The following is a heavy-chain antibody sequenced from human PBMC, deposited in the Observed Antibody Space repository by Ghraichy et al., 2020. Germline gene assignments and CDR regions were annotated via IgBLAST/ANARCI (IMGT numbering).Heavy chain of an antibody. V-gene: IGHV3-21*01. Sequence: GGSLRLSCAASGFTFSSYSMNWVRQAPGKGLEWVSSISSSSSYIYYADSVKGRFTISRDNAKNLLYLQMNSLRAEDTAVYYCARAPYDFWSGPEGGVDYWGQGTLVTVSS. CDR2: ISSSSSYI. D-gene: IGHD3-3*01. CDR3: ARAPYDFWSGPEGGVDY. J-gene: IGHJ4*02. CDR1: GFTFSSYS.